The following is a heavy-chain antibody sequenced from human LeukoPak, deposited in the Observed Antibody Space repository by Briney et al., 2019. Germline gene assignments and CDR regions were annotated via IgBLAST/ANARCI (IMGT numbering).Heavy chain of an antibody. D-gene: IGHD5-18*01. V-gene: IGHV4-34*01. J-gene: IGHJ4*02. Sequence: SETLSLTFSVYGGSFRWYYWSLIRQPPGKGLEWIGEINNSGSTTYNPSLKSRVTLSVDTSKNHFSPKLSSVTPADTAVYYCAMRGYSYGPIDYWGQGTLVTVSS. CDR2: INNSGST. CDR1: GGSFRWYY. CDR3: AMRGYSYGPIDY.